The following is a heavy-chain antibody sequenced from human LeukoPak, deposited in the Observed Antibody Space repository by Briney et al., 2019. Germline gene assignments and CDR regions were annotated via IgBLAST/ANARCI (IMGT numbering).Heavy chain of an antibody. CDR2: ISSSSSNI. V-gene: IGHV3-21*01. D-gene: IGHD3-22*01. J-gene: IGHJ6*04. Sequence: GGSLRLSCAASGFTFSSYSMNWVPQAPGKGLEWVSSISSSSSNIYYADSVKGRFTISRDNAKNSLYLQMNSLRAEDTAVYYCARGPTMKMDVWGKGTTVTVSS. CDR1: GFTFSSYS. CDR3: ARGPTMKMDV.